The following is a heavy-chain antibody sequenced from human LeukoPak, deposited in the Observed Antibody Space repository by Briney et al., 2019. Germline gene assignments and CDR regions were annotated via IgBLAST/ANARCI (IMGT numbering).Heavy chain of an antibody. CDR1: GGSISSYY. CDR2: IYYSGST. Sequence: SETLSLTCTVSGGSISSYYWSWIRQPPGKGLEWIGYIYYSGSTNYNPSLRSRVTISVDTSKNQFSLKLSSVTAADTAVYYCARARVPDYDFWSGYYIAYFDYWGQGTLVTVSS. D-gene: IGHD3-3*01. V-gene: IGHV4-59*01. CDR3: ARARVPDYDFWSGYYIAYFDY. J-gene: IGHJ4*02.